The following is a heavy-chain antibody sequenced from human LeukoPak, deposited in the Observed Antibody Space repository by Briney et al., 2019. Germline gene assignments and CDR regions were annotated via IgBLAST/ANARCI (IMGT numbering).Heavy chain of an antibody. J-gene: IGHJ4*02. Sequence: GGSLRLSCAASGFTFSTYAMDWVRQAPGKGLEWGAAVSYDGSDEYYADSVKGRFTISRDKAKNKLYMQMNSLRAEDTAVYQCARGGANYALWSGYRYWGQERLVTVYS. CDR1: GFTFSTYA. V-gene: IGHV3-30*07. CDR2: VSYDGSDE. D-gene: IGHD3-3*01. CDR3: ARGGANYALWSGYRY.